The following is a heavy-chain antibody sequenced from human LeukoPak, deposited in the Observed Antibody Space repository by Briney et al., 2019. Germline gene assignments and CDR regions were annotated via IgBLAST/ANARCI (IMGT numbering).Heavy chain of an antibody. CDR1: GFTFSSYG. J-gene: IGHJ4*02. V-gene: IGHV3-30*02. CDR2: IRYDGSNK. D-gene: IGHD1-26*01. CDR3: AKDRKSGSKKVYYFDY. Sequence: QPGGSLGLSCAASGFTFSSYGMHWVRQAPGKGLEWVAFIRYDGSNKYYADSVKGRFTISRDNSKNTLYLQMNSLRAEDTAVYYCAKDRKSGSKKVYYFDYWGQGTLVTVSS.